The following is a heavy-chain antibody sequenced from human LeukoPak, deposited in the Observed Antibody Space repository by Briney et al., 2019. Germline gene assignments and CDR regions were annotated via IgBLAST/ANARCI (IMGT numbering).Heavy chain of an antibody. D-gene: IGHD1-26*01. CDR1: GFTFDDYG. CDR3: AKGLVGATEDFFDY. J-gene: IGHJ4*02. V-gene: IGHV3-9*03. Sequence: GGSLRLSCAASGFTFDDYGMSWVRQAPGKGLECVSGISWNSGSIGYADSVKGRFTISRDNAKNSLYLQMNSLRAEDMALYYCAKGLVGATEDFFDYWGQGTLVTVSS. CDR2: ISWNSGSI.